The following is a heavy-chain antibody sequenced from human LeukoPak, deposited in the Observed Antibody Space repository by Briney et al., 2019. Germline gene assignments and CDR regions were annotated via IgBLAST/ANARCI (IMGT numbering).Heavy chain of an antibody. CDR1: GFIFSDHA. CDR2: LSGSGGTT. V-gene: IGHV3-23*01. CDR3: AKAPPRQWLMPYYFDY. Sequence: PGGSLRLSCAASGFIFSDHAMSWVRQAPGKGLEWVSGLSGSGGTTYYADSVKGRFTVSRDNSKNTLYLQMNNLRADDTAVYYFAKAPPRQWLMPYYFDYWGQGALVTVSS. J-gene: IGHJ4*02. D-gene: IGHD6-19*01.